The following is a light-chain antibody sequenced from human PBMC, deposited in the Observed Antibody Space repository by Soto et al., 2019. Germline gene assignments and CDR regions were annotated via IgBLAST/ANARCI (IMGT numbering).Light chain of an antibody. J-gene: IGKJ2*01. CDR2: AAS. CDR3: QQIYSTPPMYT. CDR1: QSISRY. V-gene: IGKV1-39*01. Sequence: DIQMTQSPSSLSASVGDRVTITCRASQSISRYLNWYQQKPGKAPKILIYAASSLQSGVPLRFRVSISGKDVTLTITSLQTEDIATYYCQQIYSTPPMYTFGQGTKLEI.